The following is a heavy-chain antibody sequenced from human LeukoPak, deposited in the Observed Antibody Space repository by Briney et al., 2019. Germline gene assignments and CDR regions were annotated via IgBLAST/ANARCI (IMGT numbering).Heavy chain of an antibody. CDR2: ISSSGSTI. CDR3: ARDVLTEYYYYGLDV. D-gene: IGHD3-9*01. V-gene: IGHV3-48*03. J-gene: IGHJ6*02. CDR1: GFTFSSYE. Sequence: GGSLRLSCAASGFTFSSYEMNWVRQAPGKGLEWVSYISSSGSTIYYADSVKGRFTISRDNAKNSLYLQMNSLRAEDTAVYLCARDVLTEYYYYGLDVWGQGTTVAVSS.